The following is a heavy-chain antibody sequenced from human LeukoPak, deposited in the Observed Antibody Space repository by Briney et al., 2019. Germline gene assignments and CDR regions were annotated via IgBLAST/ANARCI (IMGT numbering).Heavy chain of an antibody. J-gene: IGHJ4*02. D-gene: IGHD6-6*01. CDR2: IIPIFGTA. CDR1: GYTFSNYY. CDR3: ARGTYSSSSELQN. V-gene: IGHV1-69*13. Sequence: SVKVSCKASGYTFSNYYMHWVRQAPGQGLEWMGGIIPIFGTANYAQKFQGRVTITADEPTSTAYMELSSLRSEDTAVYYCARGTYSSSSELQNWGQGTLVTVSS.